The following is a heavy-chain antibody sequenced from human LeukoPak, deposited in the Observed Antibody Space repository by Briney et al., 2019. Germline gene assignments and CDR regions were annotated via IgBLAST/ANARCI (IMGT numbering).Heavy chain of an antibody. Sequence: GGSLRLSCVTSGFTFSNSGMHWVRQAPGTGLEWLAFISHDGSERYFADSVKGRFTISRDNSKRTLYLQMNILREEDTAMFYCATDRGWFFDNWGQGTLVTVSS. CDR2: ISHDGSER. V-gene: IGHV3-30*03. CDR1: GFTFSNSG. CDR3: ATDRGWFFDN. J-gene: IGHJ4*02. D-gene: IGHD2-15*01.